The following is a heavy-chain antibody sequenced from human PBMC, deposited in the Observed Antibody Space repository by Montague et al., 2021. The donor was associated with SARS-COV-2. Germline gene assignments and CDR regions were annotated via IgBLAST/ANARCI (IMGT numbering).Heavy chain of an antibody. D-gene: IGHD3-3*01. V-gene: IGHV4-59*01. CDR2: FSNNGDT. Sequence: SETLSLTCTVSGDSISHYYWGWIRQPPGRGLEWIAHFSNNGDTRYSPSLKSRFTISTDTSKNQFSLLMASVTAADTAVYFCARPLPYYDFDSWGQGTLVTVSS. J-gene: IGHJ4*02. CDR3: ARPLPYYDFDS. CDR1: GDSISHYY.